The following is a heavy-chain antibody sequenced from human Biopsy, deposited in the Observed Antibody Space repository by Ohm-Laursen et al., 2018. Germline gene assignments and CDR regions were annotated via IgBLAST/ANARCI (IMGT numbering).Heavy chain of an antibody. CDR3: ARETPTGIPFNWFDP. J-gene: IGHJ5*02. D-gene: IGHD1-1*01. CDR2: TYYRTKWYH. Sequence: SQTLSLTCTISGDSVSDNNAAWDWIRQSPSRGLEWLGRTYYRTKWYHDYAVFVKGRIAINADTSKNQFSLQLNSVTPDDSAVYYCARETPTGIPFNWFDPWGQGTLVIVSS. V-gene: IGHV6-1*01. CDR1: GDSVSDNNAA.